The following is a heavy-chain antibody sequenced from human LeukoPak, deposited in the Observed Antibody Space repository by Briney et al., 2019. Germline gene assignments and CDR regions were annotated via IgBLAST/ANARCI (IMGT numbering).Heavy chain of an antibody. D-gene: IGHD2-2*01. CDR1: GGSVSSVQW. J-gene: IGHJ4*02. Sequence: PSGTLSLTCAVSGGSVSSVQWWSWVRQPPGKGLEWIGEIYHSGTTNYNPSLKSRVTISVDTSKNQFSLKLSSVTAADTAVYYCARFVMVPAAYFDYWGQGTLVTVSS. CDR3: ARFVMVPAAYFDY. V-gene: IGHV4-4*02. CDR2: IYHSGTT.